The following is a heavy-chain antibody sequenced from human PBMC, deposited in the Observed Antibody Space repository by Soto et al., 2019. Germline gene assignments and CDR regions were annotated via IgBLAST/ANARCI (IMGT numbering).Heavy chain of an antibody. Sequence: SETLSLTCTVSGASISSNGFYWGWIRQPPGKGLEWIGRMSYSGSSSYNPSLKSRVTISVDASKSQFSLRVNSVTDADTALYYCARYQDGTMFEHWGQGTLVTVSS. CDR3: ARYQDGTMFEH. D-gene: IGHD3-3*01. V-gene: IGHV4-39*01. CDR1: GASISSNGFY. CDR2: MSYSGSS. J-gene: IGHJ4*02.